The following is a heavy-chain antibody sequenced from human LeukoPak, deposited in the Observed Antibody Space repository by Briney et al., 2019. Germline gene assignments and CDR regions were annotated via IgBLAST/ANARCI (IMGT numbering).Heavy chain of an antibody. CDR1: GFTFSSYS. CDR3: AKGGSGWYFGY. CDR2: ISGSGGST. D-gene: IGHD6-19*01. Sequence: GGSLRLSCAASGFTFSSYSMNWVRQAPGKGLEWVSAISGSGGSTYYADSVKGRFTISRDNSKNTLYLQMNSLRAEDTAVYYCAKGGSGWYFGYWGQGTLVTVSS. V-gene: IGHV3-23*01. J-gene: IGHJ4*02.